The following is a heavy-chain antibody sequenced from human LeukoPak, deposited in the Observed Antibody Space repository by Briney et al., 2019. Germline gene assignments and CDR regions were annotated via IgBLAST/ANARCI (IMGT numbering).Heavy chain of an antibody. CDR3: ARLYYGSGSYYNRIWYFDL. D-gene: IGHD3-10*01. Sequence: SETLSLTCTVSGGSISNSFWSWIRQPPGNGLEWIGYISSSGSTNYNPSLKSRVTISIHTSKNQFSLKLSSVTAADTAVYYCARLYYGSGSYYNRIWYFDLWGRGTLVTVSS. CDR2: ISSSGST. V-gene: IGHV4-59*01. CDR1: GGSISNSF. J-gene: IGHJ2*01.